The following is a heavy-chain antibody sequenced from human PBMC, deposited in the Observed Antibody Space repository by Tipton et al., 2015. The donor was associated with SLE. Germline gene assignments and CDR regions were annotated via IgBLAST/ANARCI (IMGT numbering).Heavy chain of an antibody. V-gene: IGHV4-61*02. CDR1: GGSITSGGYY. Sequence: TLSLTCTVSGGSITSGGYYWSWIRQPAGKGLEWIGLIYSSGSTNYNPSLKSRLTMSVDKSRNQFSLRLTSVTAADTALYYCARGEMDVFDIWGQGTVVSVSS. J-gene: IGHJ3*02. CDR3: ARGEMDVFDI. CDR2: IYSSGST.